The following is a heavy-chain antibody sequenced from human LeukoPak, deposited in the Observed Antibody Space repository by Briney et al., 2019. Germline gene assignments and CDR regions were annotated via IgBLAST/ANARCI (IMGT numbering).Heavy chain of an antibody. CDR3: ARDQGTEIPDAFDI. Sequence: SETLSLTCTVSGGSISSYYWSWIRQPPGKGLEWIGYIYYSGSTNYNPSLKSRVTISVDTSKNQFSLKLSSVTAADTAVYYCARDQGTEIPDAFDIWGQGTMVTVSS. CDR2: IYYSGST. V-gene: IGHV4-59*01. D-gene: IGHD1-7*01. CDR1: GGSISSYY. J-gene: IGHJ3*02.